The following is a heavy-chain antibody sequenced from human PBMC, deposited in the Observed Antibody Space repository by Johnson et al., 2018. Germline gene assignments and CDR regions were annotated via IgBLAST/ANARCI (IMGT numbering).Heavy chain of an antibody. J-gene: IGHJ4*02. V-gene: IGHV3-30-3*01. Sequence: QVQLVQSGGGVVQPGRSLRLSCAASGFTFRSYAMHWVRQAPGKGLEWVAVISHDGSNKDYADSGKGRFTISRDKSKNTLFLQINSLRGEDTAMSHCARGYCSSSSFYALDYWGPGTLLTVSS. D-gene: IGHD2-2*01. CDR1: GFTFRSYA. CDR2: ISHDGSNK. CDR3: ARGYCSSSSFYALDY.